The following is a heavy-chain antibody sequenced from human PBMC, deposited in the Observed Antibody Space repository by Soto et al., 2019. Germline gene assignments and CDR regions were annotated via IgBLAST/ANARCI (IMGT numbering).Heavy chain of an antibody. J-gene: IGHJ4*02. CDR3: ATARGFYDTSGYIRYYFDY. Sequence: QVQLVESGGGVVQPGRSLRLSCVASGFTFSSYALHWVRQAPGKGLEWVAVISYDGSNKYYADSVKGRFTISTDDSKNTLYLQVNSLRADDTAVYYCATARGFYDTSGYIRYYFDYCGQGTLVTVSS. D-gene: IGHD3-22*01. CDR2: ISYDGSNK. V-gene: IGHV3-30-3*01. CDR1: GFTFSSYA.